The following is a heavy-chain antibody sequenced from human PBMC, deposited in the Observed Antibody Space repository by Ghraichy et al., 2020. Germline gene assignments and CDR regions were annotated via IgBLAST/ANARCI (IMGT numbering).Heavy chain of an antibody. J-gene: IGHJ4*02. CDR1: GGSISSYY. V-gene: IGHV4-59*01. CDR3: ARGSGSYVFINFDY. CDR2: IYYSGST. Sequence: SETLSLTCTVSGGSISSYYWSWIRQPPGKGLEWIGYIYYSGSTNYNPSLKSRVTISVDTSKNQFSLKLSSVTAADTAVYYCARGSGSYVFINFDYWGQGTLVTVSS. D-gene: IGHD3-10*01.